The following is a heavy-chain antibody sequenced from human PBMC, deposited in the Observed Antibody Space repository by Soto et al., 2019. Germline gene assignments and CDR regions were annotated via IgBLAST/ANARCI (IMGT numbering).Heavy chain of an antibody. D-gene: IGHD3-10*01. CDR2: IYYSGST. V-gene: IGHV4-39*01. Sequence: LSLTCTVSGGSISSSSYYWGWIRQPPGKGLEWIGSIYYSGSTYYNPSLKSRVTISVDTSKNQFSLKLSSVTAADTAVYYCARQVSTHYGSGSYYFDYWGQGTLVTVSS. CDR3: ARQVSTHYGSGSYYFDY. J-gene: IGHJ4*02. CDR1: GGSISSSSYY.